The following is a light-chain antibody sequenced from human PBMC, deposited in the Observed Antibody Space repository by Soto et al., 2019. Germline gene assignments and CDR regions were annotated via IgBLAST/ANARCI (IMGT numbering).Light chain of an antibody. Sequence: QSVLTQPASVSGSPGQSITISCTGTSSDVGGYNYVSWYQQHPGKAPKLMIYDVSNRPSGVSTRFSGSKSGNTASLTISGLQAEDEADYYCSSDTSSSTLLYVFGTGTKLTVL. CDR3: SSDTSSSTLLYV. CDR2: DVS. V-gene: IGLV2-14*01. CDR1: SSDVGGYNY. J-gene: IGLJ1*01.